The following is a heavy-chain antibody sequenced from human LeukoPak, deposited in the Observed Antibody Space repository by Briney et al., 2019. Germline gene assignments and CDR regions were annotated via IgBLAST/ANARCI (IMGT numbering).Heavy chain of an antibody. V-gene: IGHV4-39*07. J-gene: IGHJ5*02. D-gene: IGHD6-13*01. CDR2: IYYSGST. Sequence: SETLSLTCTVSGGSISSSSYYWGWIRQPPGKGLEWIGSIYYSGSTYYNPSLKSRVTISVDTSKNQFSLKLSSVTAADTAVYYCARETLANSSWYNWFDPWGQGTLVTVSS. CDR1: GGSISSSSYY. CDR3: ARETLANSSWYNWFDP.